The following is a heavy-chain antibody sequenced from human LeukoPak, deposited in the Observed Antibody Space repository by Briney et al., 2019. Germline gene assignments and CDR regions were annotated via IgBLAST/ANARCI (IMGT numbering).Heavy chain of an antibody. CDR1: GGSISSSSYY. CDR2: ICYSGRI. V-gene: IGHV4-39*01. D-gene: IGHD7-27*01. Sequence: SETLSLTCTVSGGSISSSSYYWGWIRQPPGKGLEWIGSICYSGRIYHNPSLKSRVTISVDTSKNQFSLKLTSVTAADTAVYYCARQDYANWDWGQGTLVTVSS. CDR3: ARQDYANWD. J-gene: IGHJ4*02.